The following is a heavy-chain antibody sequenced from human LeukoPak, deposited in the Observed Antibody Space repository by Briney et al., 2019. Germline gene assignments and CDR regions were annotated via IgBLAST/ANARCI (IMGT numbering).Heavy chain of an antibody. Sequence: GGSLRLSCAASGFTFSNYWMTWVRQVPGKGLEWAASIKEDGSDRYNVDSVKGRFTISRDNAKNSLSLQMSSLRAEDTAVYYCASTLTFDNWGLGILVTVSS. CDR2: IKEDGSDR. CDR1: GFTFSNYW. CDR3: ASTLTFDN. V-gene: IGHV3-7*01. J-gene: IGHJ3*02.